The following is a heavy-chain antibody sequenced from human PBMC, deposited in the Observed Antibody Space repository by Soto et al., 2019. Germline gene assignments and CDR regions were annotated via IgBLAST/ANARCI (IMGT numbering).Heavy chain of an antibody. V-gene: IGHV6-1*01. CDR3: ARAPVYYDKDSGMDV. CDR1: GDSVSSNSVA. D-gene: IGHD3-16*01. Sequence: SQTLSLTCVISGDSVSSNSVAWNWIRRSPSRGLEWLGRTSYRSRSYNNYAVSVRSRISIKSDTSRNQFSLQLKSVTPEDTAVYYCARAPVYYDKDSGMDVWGRGTTVTVSS. CDR2: TSYRSRSYN. J-gene: IGHJ6*02.